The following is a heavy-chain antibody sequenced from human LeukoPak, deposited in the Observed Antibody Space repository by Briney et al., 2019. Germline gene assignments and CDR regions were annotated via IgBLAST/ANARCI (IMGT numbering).Heavy chain of an antibody. CDR3: ARGIRFLEWLSGFDY. CDR1: GFTFDDYG. V-gene: IGHV3-20*04. J-gene: IGHJ4*02. D-gene: IGHD3-3*01. Sequence: PGGSLRLSCAASGFTFDDYGMSWVRQVPGKGLEWVSGINWNGGSTGYADSVKGRFTISRDNAKNSLYLQMDSLRAEDTALYYCARGIRFLEWLSGFDYWGQGTLVTVSS. CDR2: INWNGGST.